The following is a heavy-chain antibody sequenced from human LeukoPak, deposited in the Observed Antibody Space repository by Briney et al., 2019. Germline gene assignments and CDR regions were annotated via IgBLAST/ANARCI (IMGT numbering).Heavy chain of an antibody. J-gene: IGHJ4*02. CDR1: GGSISSSTYY. D-gene: IGHD6-19*01. V-gene: IGHV4-61*05. CDR2: LYYTGST. Sequence: SETLSLTCTVSGGSISSSTYYWSWIRQPPGKGLEWIGYLYYTGSTNYNPSLKSRVTISVDMSKNQSSLKLRSMTAADTAVYYCARHGPGYSSVFDYWGQGTLVTVSS. CDR3: ARHGPGYSSVFDY.